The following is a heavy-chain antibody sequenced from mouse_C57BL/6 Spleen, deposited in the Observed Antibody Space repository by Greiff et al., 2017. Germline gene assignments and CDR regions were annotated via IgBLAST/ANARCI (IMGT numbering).Heavy chain of an antibody. V-gene: IGHV2-2*01. CDR1: GFSLTSYG. CDR2: IWRGGST. J-gene: IGHJ3*01. D-gene: IGHD4-1*01. Sequence: QVQLQQSGPGLVQPSQSLSITCTVSGFSLTSYGVHWVRQSPGKGLAWLGVIWRGGSTDYNAAFISRLGIRKDNSKSQVCFKMNSLQADDTAICYCAPQDWDGFAYWGQGTLVTVSA. CDR3: APQDWDGFAY.